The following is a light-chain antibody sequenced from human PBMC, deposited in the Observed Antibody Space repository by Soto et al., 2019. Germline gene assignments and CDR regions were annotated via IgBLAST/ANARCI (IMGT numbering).Light chain of an antibody. CDR3: CSAAGSYTWV. Sequence: QSALTQPRSVSGSPGQSVTISCAGTSNDVGAYNFVSWYQQHPGKAPKLMIYYVTGRPSGVPDRFSGSKSDNTASLTISGLQAEDDADYYCCSAAGSYTWVCCGGTKLTVL. J-gene: IGLJ3*02. CDR2: YVT. V-gene: IGLV2-11*01. CDR1: SNDVGAYNF.